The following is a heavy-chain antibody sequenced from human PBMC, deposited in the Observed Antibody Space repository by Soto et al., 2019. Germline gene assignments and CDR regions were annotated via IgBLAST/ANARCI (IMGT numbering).Heavy chain of an antibody. V-gene: IGHV4-34*01. CDR3: ARGALEWLLLGNWFDP. D-gene: IGHD3-3*01. J-gene: IGHJ5*02. CDR2: INHSGST. Sequence: AETLSLGCAVYGGCVGGCDWSWVRQPPGGGLEWIGEINHSGSTNYNPSLKSRVTISVDKSKNQFSLKLSYVTAADTPVYYCARGALEWLLLGNWFDPWGQG. CDR1: GGCVGGCD.